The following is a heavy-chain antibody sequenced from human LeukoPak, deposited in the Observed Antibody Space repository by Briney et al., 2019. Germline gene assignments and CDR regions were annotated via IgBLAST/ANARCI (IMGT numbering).Heavy chain of an antibody. D-gene: IGHD6-6*01. CDR3: ARERGSSNTNYFDS. CDR1: GFTFSDSY. J-gene: IGHJ4*02. Sequence: GGSLRLSCAASGFTFSDSYMSWTRQAPGKGLEWVSYISGSGNTKYYADSVKGRFTTSRDNAKNSLYLQMSSLRAEDTAVYYCARERGSSNTNYFDSWGQGTLVTVSS. CDR2: ISGSGNTK. V-gene: IGHV3-11*01.